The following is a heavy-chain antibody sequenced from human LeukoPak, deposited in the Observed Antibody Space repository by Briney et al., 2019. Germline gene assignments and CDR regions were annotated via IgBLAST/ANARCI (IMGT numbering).Heavy chain of an antibody. J-gene: IGHJ4*02. CDR2: IKSKTDGGTT. V-gene: IGHV3-15*07. CDR1: GFTFSNAW. CDR3: TTLYYDFWSGYC. D-gene: IGHD3-3*01. Sequence: GGSLRLSCAASGFTFSNAWMNWVRQAPGKGLEWVGRIKSKTDGGTTDYAAPVKGRFTISRDDPKNTLYLQMNSLKTEDTAVYYCTTLYYDFWSGYCWGQGTLVTVSS.